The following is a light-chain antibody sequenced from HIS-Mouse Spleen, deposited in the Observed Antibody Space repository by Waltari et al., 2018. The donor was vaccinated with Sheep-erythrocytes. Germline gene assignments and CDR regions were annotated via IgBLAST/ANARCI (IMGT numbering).Light chain of an antibody. V-gene: IGLV3-1*01. Sequence: YELTQPPSVSVSPGQTASIPCPGANSGDNYACWYQQKPGQSPVLVIYQDSKRPSGIPERFSGSNSGNTATLAISGTQAMDEADYYCQAWDSSTAVFSGGTRLTVL. CDR3: QAWDSSTAV. CDR2: QDS. CDR1: NSGDNY. J-gene: IGLJ2*01.